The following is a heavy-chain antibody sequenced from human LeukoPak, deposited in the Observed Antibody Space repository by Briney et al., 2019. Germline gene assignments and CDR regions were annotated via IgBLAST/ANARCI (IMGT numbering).Heavy chain of an antibody. CDR2: IYHSGST. V-gene: IGHV4-34*01. CDR1: GRSFSGYY. Sequence: SETLSLTCAVYGRSFSGYYWTWIRQTPGKGLEWIGSIYHSGSTYYNPSLKSRVTISVDTSKNQFSLKLSSVTAADTAVYYCARHLRMVRGANYFDYWGQGTLVTVSS. J-gene: IGHJ4*02. CDR3: ARHLRMVRGANYFDY. D-gene: IGHD3-10*01.